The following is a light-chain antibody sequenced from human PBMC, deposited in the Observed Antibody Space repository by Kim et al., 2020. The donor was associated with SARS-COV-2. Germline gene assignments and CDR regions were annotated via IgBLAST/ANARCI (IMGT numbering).Light chain of an antibody. V-gene: IGKV1-6*01. CDR2: AAS. Sequence: ASVGDRVTITCRASQGIRNDLGWYQEKPGEAPKLLIYAASTLQSGVPSRFSGSGSGTDFTLTISSLQPEDFATYYCLQDYSYPLTFGGGTKVDIK. CDR3: LQDYSYPLT. CDR1: QGIRND. J-gene: IGKJ4*01.